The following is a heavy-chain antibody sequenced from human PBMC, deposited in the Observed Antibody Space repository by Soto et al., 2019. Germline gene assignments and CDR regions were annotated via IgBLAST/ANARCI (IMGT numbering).Heavy chain of an antibody. V-gene: IGHV3-30*03. J-gene: IGHJ4*02. CDR1: GFTFSYYG. CDR3: SRGGIVVVTAVLDY. CDR2: ISYDGTNK. D-gene: IGHD2-21*02. Sequence: QVQLVESGGGVVQPGRSLSLSFVASGFTFSYYGMHWVSQAPGKGLEWVAVISYDGTNKYYADSVKGRFTISRDNSKNTLYLQMNSLRAEDTAVYYCSRGGIVVVTAVLDYWGQGTLVTVSS.